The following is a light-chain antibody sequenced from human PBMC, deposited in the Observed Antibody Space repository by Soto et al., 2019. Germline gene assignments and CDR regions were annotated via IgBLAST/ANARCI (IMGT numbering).Light chain of an antibody. CDR2: AAS. CDR1: QSISSY. CDR3: KKNYSPQCK. V-gene: IGKV1-39*01. J-gene: IGKJ1*01. Sequence: THSPSSLCGWVGDRVTIACRSSQSISSYLNWYQQKPGKAPELLIYAASTLQSGVPSRFSGSRSGKDLTITISSMQPEDFETYSCKKNYSPQCKFGQGT.